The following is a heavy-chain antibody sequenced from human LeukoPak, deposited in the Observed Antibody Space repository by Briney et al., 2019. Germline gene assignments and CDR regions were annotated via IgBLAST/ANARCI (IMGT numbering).Heavy chain of an antibody. D-gene: IGHD3-22*01. V-gene: IGHV1-69*13. Sequence: GASVKVSCKASGGTFSSYAISWVRQAPGQGLEWTGGIIPIFGTANYAQKFQGRVTITADESTSTAYMELSSLRSEDTAVYYCARGGNYDSSGWEYYFDYWGQGTLVTVSS. J-gene: IGHJ4*02. CDR3: ARGGNYDSSGWEYYFDY. CDR2: IIPIFGTA. CDR1: GGTFSSYA.